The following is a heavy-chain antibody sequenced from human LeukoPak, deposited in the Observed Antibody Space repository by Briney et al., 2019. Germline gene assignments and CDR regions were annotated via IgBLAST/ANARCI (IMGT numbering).Heavy chain of an antibody. CDR1: GFTFSSYS. J-gene: IGHJ5*02. D-gene: IGHD6-19*01. V-gene: IGHV3-21*01. Sequence: GGSLRLSCAASGFTFSSYSMNWVRQAPGKGLEWVSSISSSSGYIYYADSVKGRFTISRDNAKNSLYLQMNSLRAEDTAVYYCARGRAVAGRRWFDPWGQGTLVTVSS. CDR3: ARGRAVAGRRWFDP. CDR2: ISSSSGYI.